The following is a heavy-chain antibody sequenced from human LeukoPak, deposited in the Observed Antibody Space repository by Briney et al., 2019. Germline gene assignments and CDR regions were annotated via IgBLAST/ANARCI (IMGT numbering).Heavy chain of an antibody. CDR2: IYYSGST. J-gene: IGHJ4*02. CDR3: ARVIDPDVTGYFDY. CDR1: GGSISNYY. V-gene: IGHV4-59*12. D-gene: IGHD2-15*01. Sequence: SETLSLTCTVSGGSISNYYWNWIRQPPGKGLEWIGSIYYSGSTYYNPSLKSRVTISVDTSKNQFSLKLSSVTAADTAVYYCARVIDPDVTGYFDYWGQGTLVTVSS.